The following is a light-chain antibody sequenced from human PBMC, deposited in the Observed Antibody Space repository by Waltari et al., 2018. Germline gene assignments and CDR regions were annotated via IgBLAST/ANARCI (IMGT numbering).Light chain of an antibody. V-gene: IGLV3-21*02. CDR1: NIRFKA. CDR2: DDS. Sequence: YVLTQPPSVSVAPGQTARLPCGGDNIRFKAVHWYQQKTRQAPMLLLYDDSVRPSGIPGRFSGSKSGDTATLTITRVEAGDEADYYCQVWDTDSDHLFGGGTKLTVL. J-gene: IGLJ3*02. CDR3: QVWDTDSDHL.